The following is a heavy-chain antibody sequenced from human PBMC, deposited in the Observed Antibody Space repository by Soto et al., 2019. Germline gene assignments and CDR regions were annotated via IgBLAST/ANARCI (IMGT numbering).Heavy chain of an antibody. CDR1: GGTFSSYA. CDR2: IIPIFGTA. D-gene: IGHD5-12*01. Sequence: ASVKVSCKASGGTFSSYAISWVRQAPGQGLEWMGGIIPIFGTANYAQKFQGRVTITADESTSTAYMELSSLRSEDTAVYYCARMNSGYDYEVGDNWFDPWGQGTLVTVSS. CDR3: ARMNSGYDYEVGDNWFDP. J-gene: IGHJ5*02. V-gene: IGHV1-69*13.